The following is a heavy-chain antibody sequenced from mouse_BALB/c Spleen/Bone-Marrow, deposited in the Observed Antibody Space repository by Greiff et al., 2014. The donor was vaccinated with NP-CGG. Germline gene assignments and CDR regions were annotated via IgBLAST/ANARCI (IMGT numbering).Heavy chain of an antibody. D-gene: IGHD1-2*01. J-gene: IGHJ3*01. CDR1: GYTFTSYG. CDR2: INPSNGRT. Sequence: VQLQQSGAELVKPGASVKLSCEASGYTFTSYGMHWVKQRPGQGLEWIGEINPSNGRTIYNEKFKSKATLTVDKSSSTAYMQLSSLTSEDSAVYYCARYATATYWFAYWGQGTLVTVSA. CDR3: ARYATATYWFAY. V-gene: IGHV1S81*02.